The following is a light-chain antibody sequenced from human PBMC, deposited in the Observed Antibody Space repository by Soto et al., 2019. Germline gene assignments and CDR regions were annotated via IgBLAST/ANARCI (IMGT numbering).Light chain of an antibody. CDR2: ATS. CDR3: QQSYSAPYT. Sequence: DLQMTQSPSSLSASVGDRVTISCRASQSIRSYLNWYQQKPGKAPKLLIYFATSSLQSGVPSRFGGSGSGTDFTLTISSLQPEDFATYYCQQSYSAPYTFGQGTKLEIK. CDR1: QSIRSY. J-gene: IGKJ2*01. V-gene: IGKV1-39*01.